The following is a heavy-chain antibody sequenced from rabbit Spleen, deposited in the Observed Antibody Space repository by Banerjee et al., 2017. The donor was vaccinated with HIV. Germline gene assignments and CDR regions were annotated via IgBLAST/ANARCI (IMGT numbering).Heavy chain of an antibody. J-gene: IGHJ4*01. V-gene: IGHV1S47*01. CDR2: IDPIFGST. Sequence: QEQLVESGGGLVQPGGSLKLSCKASGFDFNSYYMSWVRQAPGKGLEWIGYIDPIFGSTYYANWVNGRFTISRENTQNTVFLQMTSLTAADTATYFCARDGAGGSYFALWGQGTLVTVS. D-gene: IGHD8-1*01. CDR3: ARDGAGGSYFAL. CDR1: GFDFNSYY.